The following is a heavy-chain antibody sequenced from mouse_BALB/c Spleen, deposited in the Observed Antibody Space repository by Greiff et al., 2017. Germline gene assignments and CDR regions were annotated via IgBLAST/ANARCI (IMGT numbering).Heavy chain of an antibody. CDR2: IDPANGNT. CDR1: GFNIKDTY. Sequence: VHVKQSGAELVKPGASVKLSCTASGFNIKDTYMHWVKQRPEQGLEWIGRIDPANGNTKYDPKFQGKATITADTSSNTAYLQLSSLTSEDTAVYYCASYGYDDYAMDYWGQGTSVTVSS. CDR3: ASYGYDDYAMDY. J-gene: IGHJ4*01. V-gene: IGHV14-3*02. D-gene: IGHD2-2*01.